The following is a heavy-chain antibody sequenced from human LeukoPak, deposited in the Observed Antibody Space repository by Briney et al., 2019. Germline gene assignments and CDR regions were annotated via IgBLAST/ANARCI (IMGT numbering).Heavy chain of an antibody. J-gene: IGHJ3*02. D-gene: IGHD3-10*01. V-gene: IGHV3-74*01. CDR1: GFTFSSYW. CDR2: INSDGSST. CDR3: ARANYYGSGRAAFDI. Sequence: TGGSLRLSCAASGFTFSSYWMHWVRQAPGKGLVWVSRINSDGSSTSYADSVKGRFTISRDNAKNTLYLQMNSLRAEDTAVYYRARANYYGSGRAAFDIWGQGTMVTVSS.